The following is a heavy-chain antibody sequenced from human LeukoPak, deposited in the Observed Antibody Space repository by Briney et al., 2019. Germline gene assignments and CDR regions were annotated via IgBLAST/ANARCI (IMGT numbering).Heavy chain of an antibody. CDR3: TTLLLWFGFDY. Sequence: SGRSLRLSCAASGFTFSNAWMSWVRQAPGKGLEWVGRMRSKTDGGTIDYAAPVQGRFTISRDDSKNTLHLQMNSLKTEDTGVYYCTTLLLWFGFDYWGQGSLVTVSS. D-gene: IGHD3-10*01. J-gene: IGHJ4*02. V-gene: IGHV3-15*01. CDR1: GFTFSNAW. CDR2: MRSKTDGGTI.